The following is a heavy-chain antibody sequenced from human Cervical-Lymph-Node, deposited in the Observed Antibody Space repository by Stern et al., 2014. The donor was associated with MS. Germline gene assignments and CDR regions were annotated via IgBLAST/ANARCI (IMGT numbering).Heavy chain of an antibody. CDR1: GYTFTSYY. V-gene: IGHV1-46*01. D-gene: IGHD6-6*01. Sequence: VQLVEYGAEVKKPGASVKVSCKASGYTFTSYYMHWVRQAPGQGLEWMGIINPSGGSTSYAQKFQGRVTMTRDTSTSTVYMELSSLRSEDTAVYYCARDRSSSALPHYYYGMDVWGQGTTVTVSS. CDR2: INPSGGST. CDR3: ARDRSSSALPHYYYGMDV. J-gene: IGHJ6*02.